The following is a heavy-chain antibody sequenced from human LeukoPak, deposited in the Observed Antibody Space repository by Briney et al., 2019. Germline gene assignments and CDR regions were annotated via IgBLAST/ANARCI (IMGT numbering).Heavy chain of an antibody. CDR3: ARIIYYDSSGYIFDY. CDR1: GFSLSTSGMC. V-gene: IGHV2-70*11. D-gene: IGHD3-22*01. J-gene: IGHJ4*02. Sequence: SGPALVKPTQTLTLTCTFSGFSLSTSGMCVSWIRQPPGKALEWLARIDWVNDKYYNTSLKTRLTISKDTSKNQVVLIMTNMDPVDTATYYCARIIYYDSSGYIFDYWGQGTLVTVSS. CDR2: IDWVNDK.